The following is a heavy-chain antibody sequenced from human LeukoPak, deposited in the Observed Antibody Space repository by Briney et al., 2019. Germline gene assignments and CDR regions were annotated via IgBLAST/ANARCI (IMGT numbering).Heavy chain of an antibody. CDR2: VYTSGST. D-gene: IGHD3-10*01. V-gene: IGHV4-4*07. CDR3: ARGKEVITMLRGLKPGYYFDY. Sequence: SETLSHTCTVSGGSISRYYWTWIRQPAGKGLEWIGRVYTSGSTNYNPSLKSRVTMSVDTSKNQFSLKLSSVTAADTAVYYCARGKEVITMLRGLKPGYYFDYWGQGTLVTVSS. CDR1: GGSISRYY. J-gene: IGHJ4*02.